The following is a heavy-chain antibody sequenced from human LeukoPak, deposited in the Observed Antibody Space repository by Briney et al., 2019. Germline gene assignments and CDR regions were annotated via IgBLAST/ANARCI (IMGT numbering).Heavy chain of an antibody. D-gene: IGHD3-22*01. Sequence: SETLSLTCAVYGGSFSGYYWSWIRQPPGKGLEWIGEINHSGSTNYNPSLKSRVTISVDTSKNQFSLKLSSVTAADTAVYYCAMYYYDSSGYSDYWGQGTLVTVSS. CDR2: INHSGST. CDR1: GGSFSGYY. J-gene: IGHJ4*02. CDR3: AMYYYDSSGYSDY. V-gene: IGHV4-34*01.